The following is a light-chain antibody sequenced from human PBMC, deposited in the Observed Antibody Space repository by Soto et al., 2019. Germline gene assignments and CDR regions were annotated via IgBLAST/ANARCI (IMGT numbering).Light chain of an antibody. CDR2: DNS. CDR3: QSYDSSLSGCYV. V-gene: IGLV1-40*01. J-gene: IGLJ1*01. CDR1: SSNIGAGYD. Sequence: QSVLTQPPSVSGAPGQRVTISCTGSSSNIGAGYDVHWYQQLPGTAPKLLIYDNSNRPSGVPDRFSGSKSGTSASLAITGLQAEDEADYYCQSYDSSLSGCYVFGTGTRSPS.